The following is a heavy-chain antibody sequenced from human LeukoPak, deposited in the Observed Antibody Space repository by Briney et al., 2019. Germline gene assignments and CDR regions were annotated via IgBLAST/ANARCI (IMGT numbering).Heavy chain of an antibody. J-gene: IGHJ4*02. Sequence: PGRSLRLSCAASGFTFSNYAMHWVRQAPGKWLEWVAVISYDGSNKYYADSVKGRFTISRDNSKNTLYLQVSSLRAEDTAVYYCERDNYGSDYWVQGTLVTVSS. V-gene: IGHV3-30-3*01. CDR3: ERDNYGSDY. CDR1: GFTFSNYA. D-gene: IGHD3-10*01. CDR2: ISYDGSNK.